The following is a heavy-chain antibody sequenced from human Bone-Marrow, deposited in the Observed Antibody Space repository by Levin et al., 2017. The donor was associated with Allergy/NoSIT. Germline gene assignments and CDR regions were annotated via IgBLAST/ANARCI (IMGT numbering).Heavy chain of an antibody. D-gene: IGHD2-8*02. CDR2: IFYSGST. CDR3: TRRNSSWVVFSFDV. Sequence: SETLSLTCSVSGGSMNSGSSYWTWIRQHPGKGLEWIGYIFYSGSTNYNPSLKSRVTISIDTSRNQFSLRLNSVTAADTAVYYCTRRNSSWVVFSFDVWGEGTMVTVSS. CDR1: GGSMNSGSSY. V-gene: IGHV4-31*03. J-gene: IGHJ3*01.